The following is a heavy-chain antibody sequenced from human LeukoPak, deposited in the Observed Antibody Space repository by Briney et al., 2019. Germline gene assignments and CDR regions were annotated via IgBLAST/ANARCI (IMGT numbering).Heavy chain of an antibody. Sequence: GGSLRLSCAASGFTFSSYSMNWVRQAPGKGLEWVSSISSSSSYIYYADSVKGRFTISRDNAKNSLYLQMNSLRAEDTAVYYCARATSDCSGGSCYRYYYYYYMDVWGKGTTVTVSS. J-gene: IGHJ6*03. CDR1: GFTFSSYS. V-gene: IGHV3-21*01. CDR2: ISSSSSYI. D-gene: IGHD2-15*01. CDR3: ARATSDCSGGSCYRYYYYYYMDV.